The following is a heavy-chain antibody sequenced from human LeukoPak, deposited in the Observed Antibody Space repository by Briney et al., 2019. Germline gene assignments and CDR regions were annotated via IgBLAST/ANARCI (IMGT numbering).Heavy chain of an antibody. D-gene: IGHD3-22*01. CDR2: IIPIFGTA. Sequence: SATVSCKASGGTFSSYAISWVRQAPGQGLEWMGGIIPIFGTANYAQKFQGRVTITADKSTSTAYMELSSLRSEDTAVYYCAREGRYYDSSGYGSYYYYMDVWGKGTTVTISS. V-gene: IGHV1-69*06. CDR3: AREGRYYDSSGYGSYYYYMDV. J-gene: IGHJ6*03. CDR1: GGTFSSYA.